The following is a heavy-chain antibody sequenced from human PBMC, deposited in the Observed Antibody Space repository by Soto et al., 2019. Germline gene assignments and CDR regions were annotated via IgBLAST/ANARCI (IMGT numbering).Heavy chain of an antibody. CDR1: GFTFSNAW. V-gene: IGHV3-15*01. J-gene: IGHJ4*02. CDR3: TTDIRGVPTMIVVVPTDY. D-gene: IGHD3-22*01. CDR2: IKSKTDGGTT. Sequence: GGSLRLSCAASGFTFSNAWMSWVRQAPGKGLEWVGRIKSKTDGGTTDYAAPVKGRFTISRDDSKNTLYLQMNSLKTEDTAVYYCTTDIRGVPTMIVVVPTDYWGQGTLVTVSS.